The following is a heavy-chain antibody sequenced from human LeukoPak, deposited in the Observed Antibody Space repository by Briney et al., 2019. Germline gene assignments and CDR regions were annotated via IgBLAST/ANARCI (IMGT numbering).Heavy chain of an antibody. Sequence: GGSLRLSCAASGFTFSSYSMNWVRQAPGKGLEWVSYVSPSDTIIYYADSVKGRFTISRDNAKNSLYLQMDSLRGEDTAVYYCARDSGTSSWYYFDYWGQGTLVTVSS. CDR3: ARDSGTSSWYYFDY. V-gene: IGHV3-48*04. CDR2: VSPSDTII. J-gene: IGHJ4*02. D-gene: IGHD2-2*01. CDR1: GFTFSSYS.